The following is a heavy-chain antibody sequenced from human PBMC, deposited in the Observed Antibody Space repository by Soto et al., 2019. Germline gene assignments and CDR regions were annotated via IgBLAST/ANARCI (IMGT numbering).Heavy chain of an antibody. J-gene: IGHJ5*02. Sequence: QVQLQESGPGLVKPSETLSLTCTVSGGSISRYYWSWIRQPPGRGLEWIGDIYYSGSTNYNPSLKSRFSISVDTPKNQFSLKRSSVTAADTAVYYCARLWVGSAIVGALDPWGQGTLVTVSS. CDR2: IYYSGST. V-gene: IGHV4-59*08. D-gene: IGHD1-26*01. CDR1: GGSISRYY. CDR3: ARLWVGSAIVGALDP.